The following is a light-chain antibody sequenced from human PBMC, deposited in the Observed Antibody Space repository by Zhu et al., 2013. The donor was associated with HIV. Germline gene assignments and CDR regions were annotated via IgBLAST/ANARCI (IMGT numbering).Light chain of an antibody. CDR1: QSVSSY. V-gene: IGKV3-11*01. J-gene: IGKJ2*01. CDR2: DAS. Sequence: ETVLTQSPATLSLSPGERATFSCRASQSVSSYLAWYQQKPGQAPRLLIYDASNRATGIPARFSGSGSGTDFTLTISRLEPEDFAVYYCQQYGSSPPYNFGQGTKLEIK. CDR3: QQYGSSPPYN.